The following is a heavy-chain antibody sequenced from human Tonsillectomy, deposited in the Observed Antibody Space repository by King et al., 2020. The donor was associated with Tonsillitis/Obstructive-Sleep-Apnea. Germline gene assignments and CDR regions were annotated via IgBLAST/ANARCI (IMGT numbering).Heavy chain of an antibody. Sequence: QLVQSGGVVVQPGGSLRLSCAASGFTFEDYTMHCVRQAPGKGWQCVSLISWDGLFTDNSDSLKGRFTISRDNSKNSLYLQMNSLRIEDTALYYCVKDMRGYCSGGSCYDYFDYWGQGTLVTVSS. J-gene: IGHJ4*02. CDR3: VKDMRGYCSGGSCYDYFDY. V-gene: IGHV3-43*01. D-gene: IGHD2-15*01. CDR2: ISWDGLFT. CDR1: GFTFEDYT.